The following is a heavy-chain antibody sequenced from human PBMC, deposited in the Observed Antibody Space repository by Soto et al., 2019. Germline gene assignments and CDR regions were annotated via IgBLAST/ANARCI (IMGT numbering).Heavy chain of an antibody. CDR2: ISSSGSTI. V-gene: IGHV3-11*04. Sequence: PGGSLRLSCAASGFTFSDYYMSWIRQAPGKGLEWVSYISSSGSTIYYADSVKGRFTISRDNAKNSLYLQMNSLRPEDTAVYYCAKVWQYSNSPLDSWGQGTLVTVSS. J-gene: IGHJ4*02. CDR3: AKVWQYSNSPLDS. CDR1: GFTFSDYY. D-gene: IGHD6-13*01.